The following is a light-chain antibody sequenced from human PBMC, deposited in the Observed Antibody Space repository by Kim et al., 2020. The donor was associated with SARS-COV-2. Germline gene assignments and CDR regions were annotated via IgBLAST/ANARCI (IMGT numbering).Light chain of an antibody. Sequence: EIVLTQSPGTLSLSPGERAALSCRASQSVSNSYLAWYQQKPGQAPRILIYGASTRATGIPDRFSGSGSGTDFTLTISRLEPEDFAVYYCQQYGSSPLLLTFGGGTKLEI. J-gene: IGKJ4*01. CDR2: GAS. CDR1: QSVSNSY. V-gene: IGKV3-20*01. CDR3: QQYGSSPLLLT.